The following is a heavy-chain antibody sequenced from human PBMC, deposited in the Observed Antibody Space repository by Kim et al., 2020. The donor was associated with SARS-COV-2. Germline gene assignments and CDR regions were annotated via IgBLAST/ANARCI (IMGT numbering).Heavy chain of an antibody. CDR2: IRSKAYGGTT. D-gene: IGHD5-18*01. CDR3: TREEDTAMAQPGGFDI. V-gene: IGHV3-49*03. J-gene: IGHJ3*02. Sequence: GGSLRLSCTASGFTFGDYAMSWFRQAPGKGLEWVGFIRSKAYGGTTEYAASVKGRFTISRDDSKSIAYLQMNSLKTEDTAVYYCTREEDTAMAQPGGFDIWGQGTMVTVSS. CDR1: GFTFGDYA.